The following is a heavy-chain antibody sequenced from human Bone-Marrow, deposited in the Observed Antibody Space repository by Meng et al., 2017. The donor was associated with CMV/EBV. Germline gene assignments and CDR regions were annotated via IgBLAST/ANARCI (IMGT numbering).Heavy chain of an antibody. CDR1: FRSYG. CDR2: IIPILGIA. J-gene: IGHJ6*02. Sequence: FRSYGIRWVRQDPGQGLEWMGGIIPILGIANYAQKFQGRVTITADKSTSTAYMELSSLRFEDTAVYYCSSSGNYGTEFRYYYYGMDVWGQGTTVTVSS. CDR3: SSSGNYGTEFRYYYYGMDV. V-gene: IGHV1-69*10. D-gene: IGHD4-11*01.